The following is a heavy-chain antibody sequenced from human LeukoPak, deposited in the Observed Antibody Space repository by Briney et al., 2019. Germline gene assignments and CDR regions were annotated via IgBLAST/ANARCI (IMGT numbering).Heavy chain of an antibody. CDR2: ISAYNGNT. D-gene: IGHD2-2*01. Sequence: GASVKVSCKASGYTFTSYGISWVRQAPGQGLEWMGGISAYNGNTNYAQKLQGRVTMTTDTSTSTAYIELRSPRSVDTAVYYMARDAPDIVVVPAARLTAFDIWGQGTMVTVSS. J-gene: IGHJ3*02. V-gene: IGHV1-18*01. CDR3: ARDAPDIVVVPAARLTAFDI. CDR1: GYTFTSYG.